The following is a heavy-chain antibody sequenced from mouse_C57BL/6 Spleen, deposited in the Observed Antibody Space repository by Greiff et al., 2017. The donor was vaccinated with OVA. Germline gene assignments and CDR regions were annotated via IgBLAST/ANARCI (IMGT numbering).Heavy chain of an antibody. Sequence: VQLQQPGAELVMPGASVKLSCKASGYTFTSYWMHWVKQRPGQGLEWIGEIDPSDSYTNYNQKFKGKSTLTVDKSSSTAYMQLCSLTSEDSAVYYCARSDTTVVGYFDYWGQGTTLTVSS. CDR3: ARSDTTVVGYFDY. D-gene: IGHD1-1*01. V-gene: IGHV1-69*01. CDR1: GYTFTSYW. J-gene: IGHJ2*01. CDR2: IDPSDSYT.